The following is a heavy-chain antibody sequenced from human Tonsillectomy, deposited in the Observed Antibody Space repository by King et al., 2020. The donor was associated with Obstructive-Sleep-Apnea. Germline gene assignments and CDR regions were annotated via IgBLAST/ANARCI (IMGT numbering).Heavy chain of an antibody. D-gene: IGHD3-22*01. CDR2: IYPGDSDT. CDR1: GYSFTSYW. V-gene: IGHV5-51*01. CDR3: ARSDYYDSSGYYPMDAFDI. Sequence: VQLVESGAEVKKPGESLKISCKGSGYSFTSYWIGWVRQMPGKGLEWMGIIYPGDSDTRYSPSFQGQVTISADKSISTAYLQWSSLKASDTAMYYCARSDYYDSSGYYPMDAFDIWGQGTMVTVSS. J-gene: IGHJ3*02.